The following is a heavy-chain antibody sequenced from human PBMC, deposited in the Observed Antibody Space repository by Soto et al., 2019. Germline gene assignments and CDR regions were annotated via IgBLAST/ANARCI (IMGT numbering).Heavy chain of an antibody. CDR2: ISYDGSNK. V-gene: IGHV3-30-3*01. D-gene: IGHD6-19*01. Sequence: GGSLRLSCAASGFTFSSYAMHWVRQAPGKGLEWVAVISYDGSNKYYADSVKGRFTISRDNSKNTLYLQMNSLRAEDTAVYYCARDQWEGGWYLDYYYYGMDVWGQGTTVTVSS. CDR1: GFTFSSYA. CDR3: ARDQWEGGWYLDYYYYGMDV. J-gene: IGHJ6*02.